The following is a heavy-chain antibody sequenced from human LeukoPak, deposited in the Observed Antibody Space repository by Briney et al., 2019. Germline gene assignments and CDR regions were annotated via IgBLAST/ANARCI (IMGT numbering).Heavy chain of an antibody. J-gene: IGHJ4*02. Sequence: SGPTLVNPPQPLTLTCTFSGFSLNTNAVAVGWVRQPPVQALEWLTFIYGNDDKRYSPPLASRLTITKDTSKNQVVLTMTDMDYVDTATYYCVHRTMVTSVDHWGQGTLVTVSS. CDR2: IYGNDDK. CDR3: VHRTMVTSVDH. V-gene: IGHV2-5*01. CDR1: GFSLNTNAVA. D-gene: IGHD4-17*01.